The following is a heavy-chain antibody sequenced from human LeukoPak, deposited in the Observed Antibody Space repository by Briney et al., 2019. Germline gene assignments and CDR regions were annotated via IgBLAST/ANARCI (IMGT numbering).Heavy chain of an antibody. D-gene: IGHD2/OR15-2a*01. CDR1: GFTFSSYS. CDR2: ISSSSSYI. Sequence: PGGSLRLSCAASGFTFSSYSMNWVRQAPGKGLEWVSSISSSSSYIYYGDSVKGRFTICRDNAKNSLYLQMNSLRAEDTAVYYCASLNMAPRHFDYWGQGTLVTVSS. V-gene: IGHV3-21*01. CDR3: ASLNMAPRHFDY. J-gene: IGHJ4*02.